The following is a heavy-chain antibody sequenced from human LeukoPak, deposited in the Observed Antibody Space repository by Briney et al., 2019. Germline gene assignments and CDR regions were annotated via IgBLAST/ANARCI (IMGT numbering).Heavy chain of an antibody. D-gene: IGHD6-13*01. V-gene: IGHV4-39*01. CDR3: ARRESSSWYEDWYFDL. CDR2: IYYSGNT. Sequence: SETLSLTCTVSGGSVSSSSYYWGWIRQPPGKGLEWIGSIYYSGNTYYNPSLKSRVTISVDTSKNQFSLKLSSVTAADTAVYYCARRESSSWYEDWYFDLWGRGTLVTVSP. J-gene: IGHJ2*01. CDR1: GGSVSSSSYY.